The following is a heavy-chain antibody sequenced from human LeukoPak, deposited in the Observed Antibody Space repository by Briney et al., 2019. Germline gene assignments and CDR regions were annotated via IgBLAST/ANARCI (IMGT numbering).Heavy chain of an antibody. J-gene: IGHJ3*01. D-gene: IGHD3-3*01. V-gene: IGHV1-2*02. CDR1: GYSFTGYH. CDR2: VNPKTGGT. Sequence: GASVKVSCKAFGYSFTGYHLHWVRQAPRQGLEWMGWVNPKTGGTNYARKFQGRVTMTRDTSINTVNMELSRLTSDDNAVYYCAREFSSKLEWLAYVTGDDAFDVWGQGTMITVS. CDR3: AREFSSKLEWLAYVTGDDAFDV.